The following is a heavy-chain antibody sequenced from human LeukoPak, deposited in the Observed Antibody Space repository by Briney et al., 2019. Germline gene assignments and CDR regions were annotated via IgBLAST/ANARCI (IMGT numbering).Heavy chain of an antibody. Sequence: SETLSLTCTVSGGSISSSSYYWGWIRQPPGKGLEWIGSIYYSGSTYYNPSLKSRVTISVDTSKNQFSLKLSSVTAADTAVYYCARSGGRKGYDFWSGYYFDYWGQGTLVTVSS. J-gene: IGHJ4*02. CDR1: GGSISSSSYY. CDR2: IYYSGST. D-gene: IGHD3-3*01. V-gene: IGHV4-39*01. CDR3: ARSGGRKGYDFWSGYYFDY.